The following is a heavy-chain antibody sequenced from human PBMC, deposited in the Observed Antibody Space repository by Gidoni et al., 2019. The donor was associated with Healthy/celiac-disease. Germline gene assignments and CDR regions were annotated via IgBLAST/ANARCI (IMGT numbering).Heavy chain of an antibody. D-gene: IGHD1-26*01. CDR2: ISGSGGST. Sequence: EVQLLESGGGLGQPGGALRLSCAAAGCTFRRYAMSWVRQAPGKGLEWVSAISGSGGSTYYADSVNGRFPFSRDNSKNTLYLQLNSLRAEDTAVYYCAKYSGSYQYYFDYWGQGTLVTVSS. V-gene: IGHV3-23*01. CDR3: AKYSGSYQYYFDY. CDR1: GCTFRRYA. J-gene: IGHJ4*02.